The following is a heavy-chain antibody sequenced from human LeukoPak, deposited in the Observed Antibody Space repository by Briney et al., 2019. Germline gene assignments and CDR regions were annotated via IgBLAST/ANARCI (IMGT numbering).Heavy chain of an antibody. CDR2: INHSGST. Sequence: PGGSLRLSCAASGFTFSSYSMNWVRQAPGKGLEWIGEINHSGSTNYNPSLKSRVTISVDTSKNQFSLKLSSVTAADTAVYYCASGGDWFDPWGQGTLVTVSS. CDR3: ASGGDWFDP. CDR1: GFTFSSYS. J-gene: IGHJ5*02. V-gene: IGHV4-34*01.